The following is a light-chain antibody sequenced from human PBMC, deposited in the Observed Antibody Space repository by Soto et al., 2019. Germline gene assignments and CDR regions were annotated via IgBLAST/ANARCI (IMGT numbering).Light chain of an antibody. Sequence: FMLTQPHSVSGSPGKTVTISCTRSSGNIVSNYVQWYQQRPGSSPTTVIFEDDDRPSGVPDRFSASLDTSTNSASLTISGLQPEDEADYYCQSYDADILIFGGGTKLTVL. V-gene: IGLV6-57*01. CDR3: QSYDADILI. CDR1: SGNIVSNY. J-gene: IGLJ2*01. CDR2: EDD.